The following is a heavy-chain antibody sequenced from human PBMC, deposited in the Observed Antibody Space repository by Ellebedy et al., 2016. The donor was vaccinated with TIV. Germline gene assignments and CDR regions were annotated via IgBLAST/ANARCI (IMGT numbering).Heavy chain of an antibody. V-gene: IGHV4-34*01. J-gene: IGHJ6*03. CDR2: INHSGST. CDR1: GGSFSGYY. CDR3: ARGRSSSPRASRYYYYMDV. Sequence: GSLRLSXAVYGGSFSGYYWSWIRQPPGKGLEWIGEINHSGSTNYNPSLKSRVTISVDTSKNQFSLKLSSVTAADTAVYYCARGRSSSPRASRYYYYMDVWGKGTTVTVSS. D-gene: IGHD6-6*01.